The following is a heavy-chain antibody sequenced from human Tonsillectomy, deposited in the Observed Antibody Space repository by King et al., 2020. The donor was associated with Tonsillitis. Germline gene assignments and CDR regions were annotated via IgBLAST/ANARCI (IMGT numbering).Heavy chain of an antibody. CDR2: ISYDGSNK. CDR1: GFTFSSYA. J-gene: IGHJ4*02. D-gene: IGHD1-26*01. CDR3: ARDHGLVGSTSFDY. Sequence: QLVQSGGGVVQPGRSLRLSCAASGFTFSSYAMHWVRQAPGKGLEWVALISYDGSNKYYADSVKGRFTISRDNSKSTLYLQMNRMSAEDKAVYYCARDHGLVGSTSFDYWGQGTLVTVSS. V-gene: IGHV3-30-3*01.